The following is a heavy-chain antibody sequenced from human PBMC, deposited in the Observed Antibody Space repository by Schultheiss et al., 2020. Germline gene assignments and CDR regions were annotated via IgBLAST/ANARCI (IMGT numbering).Heavy chain of an antibody. Sequence: SGPTLVKPTQTLTLTCTFSGFSLSTSGVGVGWIRQPPGKALECLALIYWDDDKSYSPSLKSRLTISKDTSKNQVVLTMTNMDPVDTATYYCARTLRSITIFGVVRDAFDIWGQGTMVTVSS. D-gene: IGHD3-3*01. V-gene: IGHV2-5*02. CDR3: ARTLRSITIFGVVRDAFDI. CDR2: IYWDDDK. CDR1: GFSLSTSGVG. J-gene: IGHJ3*02.